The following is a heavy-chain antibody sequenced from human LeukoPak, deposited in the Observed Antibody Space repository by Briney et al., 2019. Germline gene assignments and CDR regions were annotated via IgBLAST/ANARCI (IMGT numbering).Heavy chain of an antibody. CDR3: AKELRYFDWGRNAFDI. CDR1: GFTFSSYG. J-gene: IGHJ3*02. CDR2: ISYDGSNK. Sequence: GGSLRLSCEASGFTFSSYGMHWVRQAPGKGLEWVAVISYDGSNKYYADSVKGRFTMSRDNSMNTLYLQMNSLRAADTAVYYCAKELRYFDWGRNAFDIWGQGTMVTVSS. D-gene: IGHD3-9*01. V-gene: IGHV3-30*18.